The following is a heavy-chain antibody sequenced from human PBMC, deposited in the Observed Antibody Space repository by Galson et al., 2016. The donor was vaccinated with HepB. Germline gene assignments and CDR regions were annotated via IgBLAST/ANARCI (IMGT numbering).Heavy chain of an antibody. V-gene: IGHV3-21*01. CDR3: ARADSSGWYGPFAFDI. Sequence: SLRLSCAASGFTFSSYSMNWVRQAPGKGLEWVSSISSSSSYIYYADSVKGRYTISRDNAKNTLYLEMNSLRAEDTAVYFCARADSSGWYGPFAFDIWGQGTMVTVAS. D-gene: IGHD6-19*01. J-gene: IGHJ3*02. CDR1: GFTFSSYS. CDR2: ISSSSSYI.